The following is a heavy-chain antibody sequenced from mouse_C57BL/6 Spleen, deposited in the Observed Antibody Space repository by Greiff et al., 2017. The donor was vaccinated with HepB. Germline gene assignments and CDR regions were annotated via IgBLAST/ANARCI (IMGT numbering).Heavy chain of an antibody. J-gene: IGHJ3*01. CDR1: GYSITSGYD. Sequence: EVMLVESGPGMVKPSQSLSLTCTVTGYSITSGYDWHWIRHFPGNKLEWMGYISYSGSTNYNPSLKSRISITHDTSKNHFFLKLNSVTTEDTATYYCARDGGYDWFAYWGQGTLVTVSA. V-gene: IGHV3-1*01. CDR3: ARDGGYDWFAY. CDR2: ISYSGST. D-gene: IGHD2-2*01.